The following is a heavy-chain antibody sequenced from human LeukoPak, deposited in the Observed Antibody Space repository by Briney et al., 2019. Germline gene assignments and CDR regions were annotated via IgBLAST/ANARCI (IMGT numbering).Heavy chain of an antibody. Sequence: ASVKVSCKASGYTFTSYGISWARQAPGQGLEWMGWISAYNGNTNYAQKLQGRVTMTTDTSTSTAYMELRSLRSDDTAVYYCARGGYCSSTSCYGRFDPWGQGTLVTVSS. J-gene: IGHJ5*02. V-gene: IGHV1-18*04. D-gene: IGHD2-2*01. CDR2: ISAYNGNT. CDR1: GYTFTSYG. CDR3: ARGGYCSSTSCYGRFDP.